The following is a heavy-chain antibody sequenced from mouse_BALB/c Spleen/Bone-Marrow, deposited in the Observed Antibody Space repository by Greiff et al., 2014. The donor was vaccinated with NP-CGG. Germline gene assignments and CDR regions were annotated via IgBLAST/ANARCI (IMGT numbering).Heavy chain of an antibody. CDR3: VREDGRLHYNSMDY. CDR1: GFSLTSYG. J-gene: IGHJ4*01. CDR2: IWAGGST. Sequence: VKVVESGPGLVAPSQSLSITCTVSGFSLTSYGVHWVRQPPGKGLEWLGVIWAGGSTNYNSALMSRLSISKDNSKSQVFLKMNSLQTDDTAMYYCVREDGRLHYNSMDYWGQGTSVTVSS. D-gene: IGHD2-3*01. V-gene: IGHV2-9*02.